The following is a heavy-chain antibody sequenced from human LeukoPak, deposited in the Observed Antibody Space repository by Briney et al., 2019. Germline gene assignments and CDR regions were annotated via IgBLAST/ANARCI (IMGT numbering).Heavy chain of an antibody. CDR2: ISGSGGST. Sequence: GGSLRLSCAASGFTFSSYAMTWVRQAPGKGLEWVSSISGSGGSTYYADSVKGRFTISRDNSKNTLYIQMNSLRAEDTAVYYCARLCSGGNCYAFDIWGQGTMVTVSS. CDR3: ARLCSGGNCYAFDI. D-gene: IGHD2-15*01. J-gene: IGHJ3*02. CDR1: GFTFSSYA. V-gene: IGHV3-23*01.